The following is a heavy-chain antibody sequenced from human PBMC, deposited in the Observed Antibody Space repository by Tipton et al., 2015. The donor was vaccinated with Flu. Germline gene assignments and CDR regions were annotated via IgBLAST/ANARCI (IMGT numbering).Heavy chain of an antibody. V-gene: IGHV3-49*04. D-gene: IGHD3-10*01. CDR3: TRDGRWFGTFDVFCV. CDR1: GFTFGDYA. CDR2: IRTKAHGGTT. J-gene: IGHJ3*01. Sequence: RSLRLSCTASGFTFGDYAMSWVRQAPGKGLEWVGFIRTKAHGGTTQHAASVKGRLTISRDDSKSIAYLQMNSLKTEDTAVYYCTRDGRWFGTFDVFCVLGQGTMVTVSS.